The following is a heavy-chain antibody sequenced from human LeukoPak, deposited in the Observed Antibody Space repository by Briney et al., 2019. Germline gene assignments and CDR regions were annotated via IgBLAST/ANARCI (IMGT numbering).Heavy chain of an antibody. CDR3: ARPLSYGYYYGMDV. V-gene: IGHV3-30-3*01. CDR2: ISYDGSNK. J-gene: IGHJ6*02. Sequence: GGSLRLSCAASGFTFSSYAMHWVRQAPGKGLEWVAVISYDGSNKYYAASVKGRFTIARDNSKNTLYLQMNSLRAEDTAVYYCARPLSYGYYYGMDVWGQGTTVTVSS. D-gene: IGHD1-26*01. CDR1: GFTFSSYA.